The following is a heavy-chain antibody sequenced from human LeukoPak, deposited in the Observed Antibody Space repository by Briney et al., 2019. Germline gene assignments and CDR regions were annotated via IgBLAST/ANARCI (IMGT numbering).Heavy chain of an antibody. Sequence: HSGGSLRLSCAASGFTFSSYAMSWVRQAPGKGLEWVSAISGSGGSTYYADSVKGRFTISRDNSENTLYLQMNSLRAEDTAVYYCAKELYGYYDSSGYYYWGQGTLVTVSS. CDR2: ISGSGGST. J-gene: IGHJ4*02. D-gene: IGHD3-22*01. CDR3: AKELYGYYDSSGYYY. CDR1: GFTFSSYA. V-gene: IGHV3-23*01.